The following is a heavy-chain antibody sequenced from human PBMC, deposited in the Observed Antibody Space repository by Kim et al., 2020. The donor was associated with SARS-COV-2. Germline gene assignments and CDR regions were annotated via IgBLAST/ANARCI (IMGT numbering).Heavy chain of an antibody. V-gene: IGHV5-51*01. J-gene: IGHJ4*02. CDR3: ATQRSSSCKHSFDF. D-gene: IGHD6-13*01. Sequence: SPSFQGQVTISADKSISTAYLQLSSLQASDTAVYYCATQRSSSCKHSFDFWGQGTLVTVSS.